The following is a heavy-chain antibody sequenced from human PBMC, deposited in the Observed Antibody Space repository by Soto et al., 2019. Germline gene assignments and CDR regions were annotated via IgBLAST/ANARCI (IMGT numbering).Heavy chain of an antibody. CDR3: TRDTQKIGIDC. Sequence: PGGSLRLSCAASGFTFSNYWMHWVRQAPGKGLVWVAHINTDGSGTSYADSVKGRFTISRDNAKNTVYLQMNSLRGEDTAVYYCTRDTQKIGIDCWGQGTLVTVSS. CDR1: GFTFSNYW. J-gene: IGHJ4*02. CDR2: INTDGSGT. V-gene: IGHV3-74*01. D-gene: IGHD3-10*01.